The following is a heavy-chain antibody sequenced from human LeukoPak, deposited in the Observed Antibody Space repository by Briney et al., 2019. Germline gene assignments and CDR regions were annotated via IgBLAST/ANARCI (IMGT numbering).Heavy chain of an antibody. CDR1: GFTFSDYY. Sequence: GGSLRLSCAASGFTFSDYYMSWIRQAPGKGLEWVSYISSSGSTIYYADSVKGRFTISRDNAKNSLYLQMNSLRAEDTAVYYCARGRMVRGVIITGGGSALDYWGQGTLVTVSS. J-gene: IGHJ4*02. D-gene: IGHD3-10*01. CDR3: ARGRMVRGVIITGGGSALDY. CDR2: ISSSGSTI. V-gene: IGHV3-11*01.